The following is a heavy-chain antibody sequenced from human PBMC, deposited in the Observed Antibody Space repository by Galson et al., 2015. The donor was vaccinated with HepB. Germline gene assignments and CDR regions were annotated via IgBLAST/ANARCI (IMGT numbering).Heavy chain of an antibody. Sequence: SLRLSCAASGFTFSSYGMHWVRQAPGKGLEWVAVIWYDGSNKYYADSVKGRFTISRDNSKNTLYLQMNSLRAEDTAVYYCARDDWYYYYGMDVWGQGTTVTVSS. D-gene: IGHD2-21*01. CDR2: IWYDGSNK. V-gene: IGHV3-33*01. J-gene: IGHJ6*02. CDR1: GFTFSSYG. CDR3: ARDDWYYYYGMDV.